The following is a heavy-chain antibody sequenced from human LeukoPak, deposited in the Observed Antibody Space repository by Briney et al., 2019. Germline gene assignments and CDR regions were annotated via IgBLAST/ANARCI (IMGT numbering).Heavy chain of an antibody. CDR1: GYTFTSYD. V-gene: IGHV1-8*01. Sequence: ASVKVSCKASGYTFTSYDINWVRQATGQGREWMGWMNPNSGNTGYAQKFQGRVTMTRNTSISTAYMELSSLRSEDTAVYYCARGEDYYDSSGYYGGYWGQGTLVTVSS. J-gene: IGHJ4*02. CDR3: ARGEDYYDSSGYYGGY. CDR2: MNPNSGNT. D-gene: IGHD3-22*01.